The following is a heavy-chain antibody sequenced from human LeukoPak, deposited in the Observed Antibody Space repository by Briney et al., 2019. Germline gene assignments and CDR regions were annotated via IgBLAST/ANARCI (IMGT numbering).Heavy chain of an antibody. V-gene: IGHV4-61*01. CDR3: AATLTYCTATSCDPFTFDP. CDR1: GGSVSSGSYY. Sequence: NTSETLSLTCTVSGGSVSSGSYYWSWIRQPPGKGLEWIGYIYYSGSTNYNPSLKSRVTISVDTSKNQFSLKLNSVTAADTAVYYCAATLTYCTATSCDPFTFDPWGQGTLVIVSS. J-gene: IGHJ5*02. CDR2: IYYSGST. D-gene: IGHD2-2*01.